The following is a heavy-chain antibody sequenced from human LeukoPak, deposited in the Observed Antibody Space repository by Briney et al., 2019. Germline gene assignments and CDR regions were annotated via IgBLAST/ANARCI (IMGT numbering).Heavy chain of an antibody. CDR1: GFTFSSYN. Sequence: KTGGSLRLSCAASGFTFSSYNMNWVRQAPGKGLEWVSSTTSSSSYIYYADSVKGRFTISRDNAKNSLYLQMNSLRAEDTALYYCARDYCSGGSCYLCFDYWGQGTLVTVSS. CDR3: ARDYCSGGSCYLCFDY. CDR2: TTSSSSYI. J-gene: IGHJ4*02. D-gene: IGHD2-15*01. V-gene: IGHV3-21*04.